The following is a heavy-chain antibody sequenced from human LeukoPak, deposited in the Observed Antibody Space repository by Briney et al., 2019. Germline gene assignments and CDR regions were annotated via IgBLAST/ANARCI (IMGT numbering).Heavy chain of an antibody. CDR3: ARVPYYDFWSGYAFDI. CDR1: GFTFSNAW. Sequence: GGSLRLSCAASGFTFSNAWMSWVRQAPGKGLEWVSAISGSGGSTYYADPVKGRFTISRDNAKNSLYLQMNSLRAEDTAVYYCARVPYYDFWSGYAFDIWGQGTMVTVSS. CDR2: ISGSGGST. J-gene: IGHJ3*02. D-gene: IGHD3-3*01. V-gene: IGHV3-48*01.